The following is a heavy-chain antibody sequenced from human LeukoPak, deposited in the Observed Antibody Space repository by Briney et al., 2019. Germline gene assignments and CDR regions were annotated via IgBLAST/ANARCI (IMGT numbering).Heavy chain of an antibody. D-gene: IGHD7-27*01. CDR1: GFTFSSYS. J-gene: IGHJ4*02. CDR3: ARGQDEGTLGQFDF. CDR2: ISGSGGHT. V-gene: IGHV3-23*01. Sequence: GGSLRLSCAASGFTFSSYSINWVRQAPGKGLGWVSSISGSGGHTYYADSVYGRFIISRDSSKNTVNLQMNSLRAEDTAVYYCARGQDEGTLGQFDFWGQGTLVTVSS.